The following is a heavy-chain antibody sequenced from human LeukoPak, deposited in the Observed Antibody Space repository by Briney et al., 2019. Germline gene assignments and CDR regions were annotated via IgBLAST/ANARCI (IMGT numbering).Heavy chain of an antibody. Sequence: SETLSLTCTVSGGSISSSSYYWGWLRQPPGKGLEWIGSIYYSGSTYYNPSLKSRVTISVDTSKNQFSLKLSSVTAADTAAYYCARFTGVPAGTYYYHYIDVWGKGTTVTVSS. D-gene: IGHD2-2*01. V-gene: IGHV4-39*07. CDR1: GGSISSSSYY. CDR3: ARFTGVPAGTYYYHYIDV. CDR2: IYYSGST. J-gene: IGHJ6*03.